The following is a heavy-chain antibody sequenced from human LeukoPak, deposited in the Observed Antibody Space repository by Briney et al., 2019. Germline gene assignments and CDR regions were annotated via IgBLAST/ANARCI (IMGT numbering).Heavy chain of an antibody. Sequence: SETLSLTGAVYGGSFSGYYWSWIRQPPGKGLDWIGEINHGGSTNYNPSLKSRVTISVDTSKNQFSLKLSSVTAADTAVYYCARGGPYSSSWYGIDYYYYMDVWGKGTTVTVSS. CDR2: INHGGST. J-gene: IGHJ6*03. V-gene: IGHV4-34*01. CDR1: GGSFSGYY. D-gene: IGHD6-13*01. CDR3: ARGGPYSSSWYGIDYYYYMDV.